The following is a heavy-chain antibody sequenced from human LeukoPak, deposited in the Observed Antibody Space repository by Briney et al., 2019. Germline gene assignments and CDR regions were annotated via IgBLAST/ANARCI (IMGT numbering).Heavy chain of an antibody. CDR2: INPNSGGT. CDR1: GYTFTGYY. V-gene: IGHV1-2*06. CDR3: ARERAVQGYCSGGSCYINDY. Sequence: GASVKVSCTASGYTFTGYYMHWVRQAPGQGLEWMGRINPNSGGTNYAQKFQGRVTMTRDTSISTAYVELSRLRSDDTAVYYCARERAVQGYCSGGSCYINDYWGQGTLVTVSS. D-gene: IGHD2-15*01. J-gene: IGHJ4*02.